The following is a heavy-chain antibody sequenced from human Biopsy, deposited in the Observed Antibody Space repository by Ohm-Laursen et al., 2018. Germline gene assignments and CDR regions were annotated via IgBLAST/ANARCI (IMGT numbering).Heavy chain of an antibody. Sequence: TQTLPLTCSFSGFSLSARGMCVSWIRQDPGKALEWLARVDWDDYKDYSASLQTKLSISKDTSNDQVVLTVNNVDPADTATHYCARTPILIVSAGLVYRHRRHLQGMDVWGQGSTVTVS. CDR2: VDWDDYK. V-gene: IGHV2-70*11. J-gene: IGHJ6*02. CDR3: ARTPILIVSAGLVYRHRRHLQGMDV. D-gene: IGHD6-13*01. CDR1: GFSLSARGMC.